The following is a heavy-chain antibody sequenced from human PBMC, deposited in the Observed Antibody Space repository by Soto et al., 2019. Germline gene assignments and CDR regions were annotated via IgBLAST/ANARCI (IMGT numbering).Heavy chain of an antibody. J-gene: IGHJ4*02. CDR1: GYTFTSYY. CDR2: INPSGGST. V-gene: IGHV1-46*01. D-gene: IGHD2-15*01. CDR3: ARVGYYCSGGSCYYFDY. Sequence: ASVKVSRKASGYTFTSYYMHWVRQAPGQGLEWMGIINPSGGSTSYAQKFQGRVTMTRDTSTSTVYMELSSLRSEDTAVYYCARVGYYCSGGSCYYFDYWGQGTLVTVSS.